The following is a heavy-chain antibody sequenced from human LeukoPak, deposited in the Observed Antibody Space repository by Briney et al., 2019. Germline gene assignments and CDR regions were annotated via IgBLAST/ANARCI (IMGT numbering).Heavy chain of an antibody. CDR1: GGSISSSSYY. Sequence: SETLSLTCTVSGGSISSSSYYWGWIRQPPGKGLEWIGSIYYSGSTYYNPSLKSRVTISVDTSKNQFSLKLSSVTAADTAVYYCARLSLAFGFDPWGQGTLVTVSS. CDR3: ARLSLAFGFDP. CDR2: IYYSGST. J-gene: IGHJ5*02. V-gene: IGHV4-39*01.